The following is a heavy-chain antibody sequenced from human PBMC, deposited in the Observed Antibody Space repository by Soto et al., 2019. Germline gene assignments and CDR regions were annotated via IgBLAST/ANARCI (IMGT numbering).Heavy chain of an antibody. D-gene: IGHD5-18*01. CDR3: FGTAMVTHYFDY. J-gene: IGHJ4*02. Sequence: GGSLRLSCAASGFTFSNAWMNWVRQAPGKGLEWVGRIKSKTDGGTTDYAAPVKGRFTISRDDSKNTLYLQMNSLKTEDTAVYYCFGTAMVTHYFDYWGQGTLVTVSS. CDR1: GFTFSNAW. V-gene: IGHV3-15*07. CDR2: IKSKTDGGTT.